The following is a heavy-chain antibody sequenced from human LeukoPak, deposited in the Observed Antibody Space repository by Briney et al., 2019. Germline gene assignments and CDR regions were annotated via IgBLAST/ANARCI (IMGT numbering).Heavy chain of an antibody. Sequence: SETLSLTCAVYGGSFSGYYWSWIRQPPGKGLEWIGGINHSGSTNYNPSLKSRVTISVDTSKNQFSLKLSSVTAADTAVYYCARAGSSSMDVWGQGTTVTVSS. CDR3: ARAGSSSMDV. CDR1: GGSFSGYY. J-gene: IGHJ6*02. D-gene: IGHD6-6*01. V-gene: IGHV4-34*01. CDR2: INHSGST.